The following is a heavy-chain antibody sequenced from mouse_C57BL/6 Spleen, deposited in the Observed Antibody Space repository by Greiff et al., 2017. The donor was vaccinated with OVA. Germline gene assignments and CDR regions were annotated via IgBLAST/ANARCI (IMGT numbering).Heavy chain of an antibody. J-gene: IGHJ4*01. V-gene: IGHV1-20*01. Sequence: EVQLQQSGPELVKPGDSVKISCKASGYSFTGYFMNWVMQSHGKSLEWIGRINPYNGDTFYNQKFKGKATLTVDKSSSAAHMELRSLTSEDSAVYYCARSRPMDEMDYWGQGTSVTVSS. CDR1: GYSFTGYF. CDR2: INPYNGDT. CDR3: ARSRPMDEMDY.